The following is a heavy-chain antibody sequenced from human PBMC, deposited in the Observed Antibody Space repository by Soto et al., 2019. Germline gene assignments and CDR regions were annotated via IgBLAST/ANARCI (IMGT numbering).Heavy chain of an antibody. J-gene: IGHJ4*02. CDR2: ITSKTGDQ. D-gene: IGHD3-22*01. CDR1: GFTFNKYS. CDR3: ARDLMPNDRGLGDHAY. Sequence: EVRLVESGGGLVKPGGSLGLSCAASGFTFNKYSMNWVRQAPGKGLEWVSSITSKTGDQYYADSVKGRFIISRDNTNNSLSLQVTSLRDEDTAVYYCARDLMPNDRGLGDHAYWGQGTLVTVSS. V-gene: IGHV3-21*02.